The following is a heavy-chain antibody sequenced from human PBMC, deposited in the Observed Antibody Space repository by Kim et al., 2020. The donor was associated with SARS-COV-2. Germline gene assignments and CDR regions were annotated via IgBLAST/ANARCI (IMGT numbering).Heavy chain of an antibody. V-gene: IGHV3-23*01. CDR2: ISASGATL. CDR1: GFTFSSYA. CDR3: AKDLTGAVARAFDI. D-gene: IGHD6-19*01. Sequence: GSLRLSCAASGFTFSSYAMSWVRQAPGKGLEWVSAISASGATLYYADSVKGRFTISRDNSKNTLYLQVTSLRAEDTALYYCAKDLTGAVARAFDIWGQGTMVTVSS. J-gene: IGHJ3*02.